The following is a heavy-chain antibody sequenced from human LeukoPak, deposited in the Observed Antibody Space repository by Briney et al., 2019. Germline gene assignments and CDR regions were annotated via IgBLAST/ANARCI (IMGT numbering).Heavy chain of an antibody. D-gene: IGHD4-23*01. CDR2: INQDGSAK. J-gene: IGHJ4*02. CDR3: ARDVHGGAFDY. V-gene: IGHV3-7*01. CDR1: GFTFSSYW. Sequence: GGSLRLSCAASGFTFSSYWMNWVRQVPGKGLEWVANINQDGSAKYYVDSVKGRFTFSRDNAMNSLFLQMNSLRAEDTAVYYCARDVHGGAFDYWGQGTLVTVSS.